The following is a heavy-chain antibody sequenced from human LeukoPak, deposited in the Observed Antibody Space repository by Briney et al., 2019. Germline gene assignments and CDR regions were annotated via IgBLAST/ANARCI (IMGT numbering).Heavy chain of an antibody. J-gene: IGHJ4*02. V-gene: IGHV3-23*01. CDR3: AKDYPTIPVAGSPLFDY. D-gene: IGHD6-19*01. Sequence: PGGSLRLSCAASGFTFSSYAMSWVRQAPGKGLEWVSGITGSGDTSFYADSVKGRFTISRDNSRDMLYLQMSGLRDEDTAIYYCAKDYPTIPVAGSPLFDYWGQGSLVTVSS. CDR2: ITGSGDTS. CDR1: GFTFSSYA.